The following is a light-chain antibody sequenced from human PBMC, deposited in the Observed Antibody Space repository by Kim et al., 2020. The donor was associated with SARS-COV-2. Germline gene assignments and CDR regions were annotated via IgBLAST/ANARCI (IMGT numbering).Light chain of an antibody. J-gene: IGKJ4*01. Sequence: EIVMTQSPATLSVSPGEGATLSCRSSQSISTTFAWYQQRPRQHPRILIYDASTRATGITARFSGSGAGTEFTLPISSLQSADFAVFYYQQYHSMPLTFGGGTKVDIK. CDR2: DAS. CDR1: QSISTT. V-gene: IGKV3-15*01. CDR3: QQYHSMPLT.